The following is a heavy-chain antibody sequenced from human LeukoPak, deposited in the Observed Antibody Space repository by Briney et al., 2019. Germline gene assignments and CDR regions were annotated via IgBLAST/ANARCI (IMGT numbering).Heavy chain of an antibody. V-gene: IGHV4-31*03. D-gene: IGHD3-22*01. Sequence: PSETLSLTRTVSGGSTSSGGYYWSWTRQHPGKGLEWIGYIYDRGSTSYNPSLKSRVTISVDTSKNQFSLKLSSVTAADTGVYYCAREHSSGYSGFDYWGQGTLVTVSS. CDR2: IYDRGST. CDR1: GGSTSSGGYY. J-gene: IGHJ4*02. CDR3: AREHSSGYSGFDY.